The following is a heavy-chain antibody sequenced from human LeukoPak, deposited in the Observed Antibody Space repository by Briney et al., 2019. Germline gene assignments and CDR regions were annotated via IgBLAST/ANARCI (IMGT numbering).Heavy chain of an antibody. V-gene: IGHV4-30-2*01. CDR2: IYHSGST. CDR3: ARAQGYGRDSSGHYYSQLYRYFDL. CDR1: GGSISSGGYS. J-gene: IGHJ2*01. D-gene: IGHD3-22*01. Sequence: SQTLSLTCAVSGGSISSGGYSWSWIRQPPGKGLEWIGYIYHSGSTYYNPSLKSRVTISVDRSKNQFSLKLSSVTAADTAVYYCARAQGYGRDSSGHYYSQLYRYFDLWGRGTLVTVSS.